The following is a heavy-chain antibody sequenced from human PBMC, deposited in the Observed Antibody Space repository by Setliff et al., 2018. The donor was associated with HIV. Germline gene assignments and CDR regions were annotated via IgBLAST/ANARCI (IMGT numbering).Heavy chain of an antibody. J-gene: IGHJ5*02. CDR3: ARGKYSSGWYRWFDP. Sequence: GGSLRLSCAASGFTFSTYAMSWVRQAPGKGVEWVSAISGSASSTYYADSVKGRFTISRDNSKNTLYLQMNSLRADDTAVYYCARGKYSSGWYRWFDPWGQGTLVTVSS. V-gene: IGHV3-23*01. CDR2: ISGSASST. D-gene: IGHD6-19*01. CDR1: GFTFSTYA.